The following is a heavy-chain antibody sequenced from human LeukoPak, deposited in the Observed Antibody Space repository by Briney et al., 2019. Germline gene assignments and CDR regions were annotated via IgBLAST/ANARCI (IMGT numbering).Heavy chain of an antibody. D-gene: IGHD2-21*02. V-gene: IGHV3-20*04. CDR2: INWNGGSI. Sequence: RPGGSLRLSCAVSGFTFDDYGMSWVRQAPGKGLEWVSGINWNGGSIGYADSVKGRFTISRDNAKNSLYLQMNSLRAEDTALYYCARDPEDCGGDCSSFDYWGQGTLVTVSS. J-gene: IGHJ4*02. CDR1: GFTFDDYG. CDR3: ARDPEDCGGDCSSFDY.